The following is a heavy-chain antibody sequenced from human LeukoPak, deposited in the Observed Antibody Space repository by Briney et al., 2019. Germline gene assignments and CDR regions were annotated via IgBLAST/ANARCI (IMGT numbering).Heavy chain of an antibody. CDR3: ARTEPPYYYDSSGYRDAFDI. V-gene: IGHV1-2*02. J-gene: IGHJ3*02. D-gene: IGHD3-22*01. CDR1: GYTFTGYY. Sequence: ASVKVSCKASGYTFTGYYMHWVRQAPGQGLEWMGWINPNRGGTNYAQKFQGRVTMTRDTSISTAYMELSRLRSDDTAVYYCARTEPPYYYDSSGYRDAFDIWGQGTMVTVSS. CDR2: INPNRGGT.